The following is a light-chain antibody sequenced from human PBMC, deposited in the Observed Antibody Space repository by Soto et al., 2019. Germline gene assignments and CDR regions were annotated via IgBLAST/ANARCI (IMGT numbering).Light chain of an antibody. CDR3: QQYNNWPRT. CDR1: QSVSSN. CDR2: GAS. J-gene: IGKJ1*01. V-gene: IGKV3-15*01. Sequence: EIVMTQSPATLSLSPGERATLSCRASQSVSSNLAWYQQKPGQAPRLLIYGASIRATGIPARFSGSGSGTEFTLTISSLQSEDFAVYYCQQYNNWPRTFGQGTSVEIK.